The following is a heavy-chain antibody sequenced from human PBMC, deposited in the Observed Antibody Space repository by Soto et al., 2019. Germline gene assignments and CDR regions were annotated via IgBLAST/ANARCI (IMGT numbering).Heavy chain of an antibody. CDR1: GFTFSSYG. V-gene: IGHV3-33*01. CDR2: IWYDGSNK. Sequence: QVQLVESGGGVVQPGRSLRLSCAASGFTFSSYGMHWVRQAPGKGLEWVAVIWYDGSNKYYADSVKGRFTISRDNSENTLYLQMNSLRAEDTAVYYCAREKSPLVVAATLGYWGQGTLVTVSS. CDR3: AREKSPLVVAATLGY. J-gene: IGHJ4*02. D-gene: IGHD2-15*01.